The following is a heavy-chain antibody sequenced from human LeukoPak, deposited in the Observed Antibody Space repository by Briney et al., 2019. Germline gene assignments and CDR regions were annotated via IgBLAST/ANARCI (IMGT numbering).Heavy chain of an antibody. Sequence: GGSLRLSCSASGFTFSSYAMHWVRQAPGKGLEYVSAISSNGGSTYYADSVKGRFTISRDNSKNTLHLQMNSLRAEDTAVYYCARDPANSWAMDVWGQGTTVTVSS. CDR2: ISSNGGST. CDR1: GFTFSSYA. D-gene: IGHD4-23*01. V-gene: IGHV3-64*04. J-gene: IGHJ6*02. CDR3: ARDPANSWAMDV.